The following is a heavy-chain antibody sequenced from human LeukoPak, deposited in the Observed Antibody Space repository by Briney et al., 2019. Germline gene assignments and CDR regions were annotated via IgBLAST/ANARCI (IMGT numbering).Heavy chain of an antibody. Sequence: SQTLSLTCTVSGGSISSGYYWGWIRQPPGKGLEWIGSIYHSGSTYYNPSLKSRVTISVDTSKNQFSLKLSSVTAADTAVYYCARYGSGSQGYWGQGTLVTVSS. J-gene: IGHJ4*02. CDR2: IYHSGST. D-gene: IGHD3-10*01. CDR3: ARYGSGSQGY. CDR1: GGSISSGYY. V-gene: IGHV4-38-2*02.